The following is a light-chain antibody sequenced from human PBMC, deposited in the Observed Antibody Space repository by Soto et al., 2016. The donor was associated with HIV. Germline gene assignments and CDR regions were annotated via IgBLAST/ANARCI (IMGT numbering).Light chain of an antibody. CDR1: QGIGNS. J-gene: IGKJ4*01. CDR2: AAS. V-gene: IGKV1-NL1*01. Sequence: DIQMTQSPSSLSASVGDRVTITCRASQGIGNSLAWYQQKPGKAPKLLLYAASKLESGVPSRFSGSGSETDHTHTINSLQPEDFATYYCQHYYNVPPTFGGGPRWRS. CDR3: QHYYNVPPT.